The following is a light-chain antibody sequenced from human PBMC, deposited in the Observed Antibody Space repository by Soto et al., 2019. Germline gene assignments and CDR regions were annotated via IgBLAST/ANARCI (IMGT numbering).Light chain of an antibody. J-gene: IGKJ2*01. CDR1: QSISSY. Sequence: DIQMTQSPSSLSASVGDSVTITCRASQSISSYLNWYQQKPGKAPKLLIYAASSLQSGVPSRFSDSGSGTDFTLTISSLQPEDFSTYYCQQSYSTPYTCGQGTKLEIK. CDR2: AAS. CDR3: QQSYSTPYT. V-gene: IGKV1-39*01.